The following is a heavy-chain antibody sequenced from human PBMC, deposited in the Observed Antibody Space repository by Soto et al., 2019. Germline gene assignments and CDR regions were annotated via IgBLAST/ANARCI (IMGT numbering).Heavy chain of an antibody. V-gene: IGHV4-59*01. CDR2: IYYSGST. CDR1: GGSISSYY. Sequence: PSETLSLTCTVSGGSISSYYWSWIRQPPGKGLEWIGYIYYSGSTNYNPSLKSRVTISVDTSKNQFSLKLSSVTAADTAVYYCARVRGYSYGYTPWFDPWGQGTLVTVSS. J-gene: IGHJ5*02. CDR3: ARVRGYSYGYTPWFDP. D-gene: IGHD5-18*01.